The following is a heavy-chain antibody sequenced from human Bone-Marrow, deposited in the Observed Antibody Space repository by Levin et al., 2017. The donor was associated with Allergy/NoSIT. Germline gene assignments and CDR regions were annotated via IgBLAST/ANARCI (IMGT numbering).Heavy chain of an antibody. D-gene: IGHD3-10*01. J-gene: IGHJ4*02. CDR2: IHNSSGST. CDR1: GFTFSSYA. CDR3: AKGSRSNPFDY. Sequence: SCAASGFTFSSYAMSWVRQAPGKGLEWVSSIHNSSGSTHYADSVKGRFSISRDNSKNTLYLQMNSLTAEDTAVYYCAKGSRSNPFDYWGQGTLVTVSS. V-gene: IGHV3-23*05.